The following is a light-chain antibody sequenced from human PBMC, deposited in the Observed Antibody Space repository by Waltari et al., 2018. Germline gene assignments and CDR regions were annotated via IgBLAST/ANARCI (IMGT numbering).Light chain of an antibody. V-gene: IGKV3-11*01. CDR3: QQRSNWSWT. CDR1: QSVSSY. CDR2: DAS. J-gene: IGKJ1*01. Sequence: EIVLTQSPATLSLSPGERATLSCGASQSVSSYLAWYQQKPGQAPRLLIFDASNRATGIPARFSGSGSGTDFTLTISSLEPEDFAVYYCQQRSNWSWTFGQGTKVEIK.